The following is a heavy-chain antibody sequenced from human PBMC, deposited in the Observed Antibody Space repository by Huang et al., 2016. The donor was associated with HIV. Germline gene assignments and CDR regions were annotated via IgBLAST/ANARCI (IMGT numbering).Heavy chain of an antibody. D-gene: IGHD6-19*01. Sequence: QVQLQQSGPGLVKPSQTLSLTCVISGDSVPSNSAAWHWIRQSPSRGLVWLGRTYDRSKWYNDYAVSVKSRITIHPDTSKNQCSLQLNSVTPEDTAVYYCARGSQWLDQANWFDPWGQGTLVTVSS. CDR1: GDSVPSNSAA. CDR3: ARGSQWLDQANWFDP. CDR2: TYDRSKWYN. V-gene: IGHV6-1*01. J-gene: IGHJ5*02.